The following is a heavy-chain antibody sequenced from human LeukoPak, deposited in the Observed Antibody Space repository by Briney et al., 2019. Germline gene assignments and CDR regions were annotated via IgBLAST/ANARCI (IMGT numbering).Heavy chain of an antibody. V-gene: IGHV3-7*03. CDR2: VNQDGSDK. Sequence: GGSLRLSCAASGLTLSIHWMNWVRQAPGKGLECVANVNQDGSDKYYVDSVKGRFTISRDNTKNSLYLQMNSLRAEDTAVYYCARVLSGRGSLYDYYYYMDVWGKGTTVTISS. CDR1: GLTLSIHW. J-gene: IGHJ6*03. CDR3: ARVLSGRGSLYDYYYYMDV. D-gene: IGHD3-10*01.